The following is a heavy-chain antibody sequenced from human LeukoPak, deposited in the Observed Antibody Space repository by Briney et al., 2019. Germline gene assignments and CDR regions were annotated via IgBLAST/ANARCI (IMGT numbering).Heavy chain of an antibody. Sequence: GGSLRLSCTASGFTFGDYAMSWVRQAPGKGLEWVGFIRSKDYGGTTEYAGSVKGRFTISRDYSKSIAYLQMNSLKTEDTAVYYCTRTTTVVTWADIFDYWGQATLVTVSS. CDR3: TRTTTVVTWADIFDY. V-gene: IGHV3-49*04. J-gene: IGHJ4*02. CDR1: GFTFGDYA. D-gene: IGHD4-23*01. CDR2: IRSKDYGGTT.